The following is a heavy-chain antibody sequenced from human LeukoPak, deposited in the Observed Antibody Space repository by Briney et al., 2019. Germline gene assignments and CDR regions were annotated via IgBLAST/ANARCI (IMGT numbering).Heavy chain of an antibody. D-gene: IGHD3-9*01. CDR3: TRGNILSGYCFDF. Sequence: PSETLSLTCAVYGASISGYYWSWIRQPPGKGLEWVGEIHYTGATGYNPSLRSRATISIETSKNQVSLKLSSVTAADTAVYYCTRGNILSGYCFDFWGQGALVTVSS. V-gene: IGHV4-34*01. J-gene: IGHJ4*02. CDR2: IHYTGAT. CDR1: GASISGYY.